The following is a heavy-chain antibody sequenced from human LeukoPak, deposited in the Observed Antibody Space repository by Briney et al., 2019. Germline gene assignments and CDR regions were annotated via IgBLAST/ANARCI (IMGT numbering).Heavy chain of an antibody. D-gene: IGHD2-2*01. CDR3: ARGVQIVVVPAAIDPGYYYYMDV. V-gene: IGHV4-34*01. CDR2: INHSGST. CDR1: GGSFSGYY. J-gene: IGHJ6*03. Sequence: SETLSLTCAVYGGSFSGYYWSRIRQPPGKGLEWIGEINHSGSTNYNPSLKGRVTISVDTSKNQFSLKLSSVTAADTAVYYCARGVQIVVVPAAIDPGYYYYMDVWGKGTTVTVSS.